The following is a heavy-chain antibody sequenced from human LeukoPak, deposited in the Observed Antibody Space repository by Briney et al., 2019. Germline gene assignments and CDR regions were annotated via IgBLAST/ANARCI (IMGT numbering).Heavy chain of an antibody. V-gene: IGHV3-53*01. CDR2: IYSGGST. D-gene: IGHD6-19*01. CDR1: GGSISSSSYY. J-gene: IGHJ4*02. CDR3: ARDSSGWRGRHQFDY. Sequence: ETLSLTCTVSGGSISSSSYYMSWVRQAPGKGLEWVSVIYSGGSTYYADSVKGRFTISRDNSKNTLYLQMNSLRAEDTAVYYCARDSSGWRGRHQFDYWGQGTLVTVSS.